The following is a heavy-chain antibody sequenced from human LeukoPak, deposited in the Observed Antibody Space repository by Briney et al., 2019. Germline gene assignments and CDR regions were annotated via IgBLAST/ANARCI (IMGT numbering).Heavy chain of an antibody. J-gene: IGHJ6*02. CDR3: AREQGLDYYYYGMDV. Sequence: ASVKVSCKASGYTFTNYYMHWVRQAPGQGLEWMGWINPNSGGTNYAQKFQGWVTMTRDTSISTAYMELSRLRSDDTAVYYCAREQGLDYYYYGMDVWGQGTTVTVSS. V-gene: IGHV1-2*04. CDR1: GYTFTNYY. CDR2: INPNSGGT.